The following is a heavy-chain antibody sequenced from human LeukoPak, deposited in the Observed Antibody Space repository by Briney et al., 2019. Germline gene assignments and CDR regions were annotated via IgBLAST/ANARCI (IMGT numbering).Heavy chain of an antibody. V-gene: IGHV3-20*04. D-gene: IGHD4/OR15-4a*01. CDR3: ARGQYQTIDYYYYMDV. Sequence: GGSLRLSCAASGFTSDDYGMSWVCQAPGKGLEWVSGINWNGGSTGYADSVKGRFTISRDNAKNSLYLQMNSLRAEDTALYYCARGQYQTIDYYYYMDVWGKGTTVTVSS. CDR2: INWNGGST. CDR1: GFTSDDYG. J-gene: IGHJ6*03.